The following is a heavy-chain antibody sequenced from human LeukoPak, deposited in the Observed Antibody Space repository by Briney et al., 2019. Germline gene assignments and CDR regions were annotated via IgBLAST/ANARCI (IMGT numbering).Heavy chain of an antibody. CDR2: ITTSGSTI. Sequence: GGSLRLSCVASGFTFSDYYMNWIRQAPGKGLEWVSYITTSGSTIYYIDSVKGRFTISRDNAKNSLYLQMNSLRAEDTAVYYCARSNSYGYVRTMDVWGHGTTVTVSS. D-gene: IGHD5-18*01. CDR3: ARSNSYGYVRTMDV. CDR1: GFTFSDYY. J-gene: IGHJ6*02. V-gene: IGHV3-11*01.